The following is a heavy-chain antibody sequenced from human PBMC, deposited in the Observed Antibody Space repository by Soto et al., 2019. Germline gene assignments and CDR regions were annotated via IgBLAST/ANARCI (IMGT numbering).Heavy chain of an antibody. V-gene: IGHV3-11*01. D-gene: IGHD3-16*01. J-gene: IGHJ5*01. CDR3: ARGPHVFTSWCDS. CDR2: ISSFGTTI. CDR1: GFTFSDYY. Sequence: QVQLVESGGGLVKPGGSLRLSCAASGFTFSDYYMSWIRQAPGKGLEWVSYISSFGTTIHHADSVKGRFTISRDNAKNSPYLQMNRPRADDAAVYCCARGPHVFTSWCDSWGQGTLVTVSS.